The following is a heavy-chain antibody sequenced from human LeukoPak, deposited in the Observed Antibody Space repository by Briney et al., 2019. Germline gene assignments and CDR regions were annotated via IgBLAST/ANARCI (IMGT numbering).Heavy chain of an antibody. V-gene: IGHV4-30-4*01. CDR2: IYYSRST. D-gene: IGHD5-24*01. Sequence: SQTLSLTCTVSGASISSGGYYWNWIRQPPGKGLEWIGYIYYSRSTSYSPSLKSRLTISVDTSKNHFSLKLSSATAADTAVYYCARDGYNSGYFDYWGQGTLVTVSS. CDR3: ARDGYNSGYFDY. CDR1: GASISSGGYY. J-gene: IGHJ4*02.